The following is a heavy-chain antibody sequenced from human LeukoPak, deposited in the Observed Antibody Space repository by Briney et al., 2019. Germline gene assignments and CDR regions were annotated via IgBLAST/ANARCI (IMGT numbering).Heavy chain of an antibody. CDR3: ARDPLYYDFWSGYPRGYYFDY. J-gene: IGHJ4*02. CDR1: GYTFTGYY. Sequence: ASVKVSCKASGYTFTGYYMHWVRQAPGQGLEWMGWINPNSGGTNYAQKFQGRVTMTRDTSISTAYMELSRLRSDDTAAYYCARDPLYYDFWSGYPRGYYFDYWGQGTLVTVSS. CDR2: INPNSGGT. V-gene: IGHV1-2*02. D-gene: IGHD3-3*01.